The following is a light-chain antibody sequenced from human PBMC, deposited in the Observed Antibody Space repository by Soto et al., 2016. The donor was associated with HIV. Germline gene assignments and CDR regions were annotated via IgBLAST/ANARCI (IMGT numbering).Light chain of an antibody. V-gene: IGKV1-39*01. CDR3: QQSYSTPHT. CDR2: AAS. CDR1: QTISNY. Sequence: DIQMTQSPSSLSASVGDRVTITCRASQTISNYLNWFQQKPGKAPKLLIYAASSLHSGVPSRFSGSGSGTVFTLNISSLQPEDFATYYCQQSYSTPHTFGRGTEGGDQT. J-gene: IGKJ4*01.